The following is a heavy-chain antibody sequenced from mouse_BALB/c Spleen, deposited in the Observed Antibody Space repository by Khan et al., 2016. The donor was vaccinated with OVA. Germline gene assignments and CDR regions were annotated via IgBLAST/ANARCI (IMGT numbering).Heavy chain of an antibody. CDR3: ARGYDFVAY. V-gene: IGHV1-26*01. CDR1: GYSFTLYY. D-gene: IGHD2-14*01. J-gene: IGHJ3*01. CDR2: VNPNTGGS. Sequence: EVQLQQSGPDLVKPGASVKISCKASGYSFTLYYMTWVKQSPGKSLEWIGRVNPNTGGSDYNQEFKGKAILTVDNSSNTAYMELHSVTSEDSAVYYCARGYDFVAYWGQGTLVTVSA.